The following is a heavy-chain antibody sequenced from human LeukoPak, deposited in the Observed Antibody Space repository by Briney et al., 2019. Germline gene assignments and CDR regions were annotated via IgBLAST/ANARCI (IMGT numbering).Heavy chain of an antibody. CDR2: TKPDGSEK. Sequence: GGSLRLSCAASGFVFRNYWMSWVRQAPGKGLEWVANTKPDGSEKNYVGSVKGRFTISRDNTKNSLYLQMDSLRSEDTAVYYCARDRYDFWSGYYNYWGQGTLVTVSS. CDR3: ARDRYDFWSGYYNY. D-gene: IGHD3-3*01. CDR1: GFVFRNYW. J-gene: IGHJ4*02. V-gene: IGHV3-7*01.